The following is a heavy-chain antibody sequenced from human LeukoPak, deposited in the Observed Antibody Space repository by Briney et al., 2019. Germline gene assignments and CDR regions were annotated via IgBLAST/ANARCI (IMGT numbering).Heavy chain of an antibody. CDR2: INHSGST. Sequence: SETLSLTCAVYGGSFSGYYWSWIRQPPGKGLEWIGEINHSGSTNYNPSLKSRVTISVDTSKNQFSQKLSSVTAADTAVYYCARVRYSYAYYFDYWGQGTLVTVSS. V-gene: IGHV4-34*01. CDR1: GGSFSGYY. D-gene: IGHD5-18*01. CDR3: ARVRYSYAYYFDY. J-gene: IGHJ4*02.